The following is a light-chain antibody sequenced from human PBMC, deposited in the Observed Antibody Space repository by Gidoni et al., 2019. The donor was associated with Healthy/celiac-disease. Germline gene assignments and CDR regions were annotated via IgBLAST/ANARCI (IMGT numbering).Light chain of an antibody. CDR3: QQIYS. V-gene: IGKV1-39*01. CDR2: AAS. J-gene: IGKJ4*01. Sequence: DIQMTQSPSSLSASVGDRVTITCRASQSISSYLNWYQQKPGKAPKLLIYAASSLQSGVPSRFSGSGSGTDFTLTISSLQPEDFATYYCQQIYSFGGGTKVEIK. CDR1: QSISSY.